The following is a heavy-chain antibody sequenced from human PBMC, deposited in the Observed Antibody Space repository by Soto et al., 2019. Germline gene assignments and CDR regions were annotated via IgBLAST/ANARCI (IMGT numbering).Heavy chain of an antibody. CDR1: GFTFSDYY. D-gene: IGHD6-6*01. CDR2: ISSSGSTI. CDR3: ARGGGSSIAARPWAFDI. Sequence: GGSLRLSCAASGFTFSDYYMSWIRQAPGKXLEWVSYISSSGSTIYYADSVRGRFTISRDNAKNSLYLQMNSLRAEDTAVYYCARGGGSSIAARPWAFDIWGQGSMVTVSS. V-gene: IGHV3-11*01. J-gene: IGHJ3*02.